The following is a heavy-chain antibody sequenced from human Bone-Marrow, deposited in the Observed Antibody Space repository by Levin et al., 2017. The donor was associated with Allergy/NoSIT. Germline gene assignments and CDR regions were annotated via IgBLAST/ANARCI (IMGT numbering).Heavy chain of an antibody. Sequence: GESLKISCAASRFIFSNYAMSWVRQAPGKGLEWISAITGSGANTYYADSVRGRFTISRDSSKNTLYLQMNSLRAEDTAVYYCAKIFTVGSGDNWFDPWGQGTLVTVSS. V-gene: IGHV3-23*01. CDR3: AKIFTVGSGDNWFDP. CDR1: RFIFSNYA. D-gene: IGHD6-19*01. J-gene: IGHJ5*02. CDR2: ITGSGANT.